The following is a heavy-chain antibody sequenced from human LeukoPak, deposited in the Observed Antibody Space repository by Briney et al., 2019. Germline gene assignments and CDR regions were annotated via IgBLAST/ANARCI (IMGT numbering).Heavy chain of an antibody. CDR3: VRGVGGSSYLDY. Sequence: GGSLRLSCAASGFIHWVRQAPGKGLVWVSRINTDGSSTSYADSVKGRFTISRDNAENTLYLQMNSLRVEDTAVYYCVRGVGGSSYLDYWGQGALVTVSS. J-gene: IGHJ4*02. V-gene: IGHV3-74*01. D-gene: IGHD3-16*01. CDR2: INTDGSST. CDR1: GF.